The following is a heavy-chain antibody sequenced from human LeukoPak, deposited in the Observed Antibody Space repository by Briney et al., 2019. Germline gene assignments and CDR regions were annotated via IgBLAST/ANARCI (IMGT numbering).Heavy chain of an antibody. J-gene: IGHJ4*02. V-gene: IGHV3-21*01. CDR3: ARDGSGSPY. CDR1: GLTFNTYS. CDR2: ISSSSDYI. D-gene: IGHD1-26*01. Sequence: GGSLRLSCAASGLTFNTYSMNWVRQAPGKGLEWVSSISSSSDYIYYADSMKGRFTISRDNAENSLYLQMNSLRAEDTAVYYCARDGSGSPYWGQGTLVTVSS.